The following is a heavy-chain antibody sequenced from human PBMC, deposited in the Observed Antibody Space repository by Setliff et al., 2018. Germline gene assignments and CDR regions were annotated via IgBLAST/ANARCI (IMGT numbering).Heavy chain of an antibody. D-gene: IGHD2-8*01. Sequence: ASVKVSCKASGYTLSNSILSWVRQAPGQGLEWVGWISAYNGKTYSAQKFQDRVTLTTHTSTNMGYLELRDLRSDDTAVYYCSRLVRYCTKIACQATSGDEVWGLGTLVTVS. CDR3: SRLVRYCTKIACQATSGDEV. CDR2: ISAYNGKT. J-gene: IGHJ4*02. CDR1: GYTLSNSI. V-gene: IGHV1-18*01.